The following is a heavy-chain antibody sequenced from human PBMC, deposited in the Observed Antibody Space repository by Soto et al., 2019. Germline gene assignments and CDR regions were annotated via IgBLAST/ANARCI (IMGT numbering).Heavy chain of an antibody. Sequence: EVQLLESGGGLVQPGGSLRLSCAASGFTFSSYAMSWFRQAPGKGLEWVSAISGSGGSTYYADSVKGRFTISRDNSKTTLYLQMNSLRAEDTAVYYCAKDIAAAGRGIFDYWGQGTLVAVAS. D-gene: IGHD6-13*01. CDR1: GFTFSSYA. V-gene: IGHV3-23*01. J-gene: IGHJ4*02. CDR2: ISGSGGST. CDR3: AKDIAAAGRGIFDY.